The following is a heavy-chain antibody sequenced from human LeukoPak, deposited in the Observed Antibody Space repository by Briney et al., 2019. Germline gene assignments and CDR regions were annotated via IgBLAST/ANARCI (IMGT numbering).Heavy chain of an antibody. D-gene: IGHD6-19*01. CDR2: ISGSGGST. CDR1: GFTFSSYG. J-gene: IGHJ4*02. V-gene: IGHV3-23*01. Sequence: GGSLRLSCAASGFTFSSYGMSWVRQAPGEGLELVSAISGSGGSTNYADSVKGRFTITRDNSKNTLYLQMNSRRAEDTAVYYCAKVTVSGTVPSDYWGQGTLVTVSS. CDR3: AKVTVSGTVPSDY.